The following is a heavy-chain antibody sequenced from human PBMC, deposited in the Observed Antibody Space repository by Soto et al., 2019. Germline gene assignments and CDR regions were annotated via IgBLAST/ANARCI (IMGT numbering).Heavy chain of an antibody. CDR2: IYWDDDR. J-gene: IGHJ4*02. CDR1: GFSLNITGMG. CDR3: AHSTIWGSYRSPFHS. Sequence: QITLKESGPTLVKPTQTLTLNCAFSGFSLNITGMGVGWIRQPPGKALEWLALIYWDDDRRYSPSLKSRLTISRATSKAQVVLTMTNMDPVDTATYYCAHSTIWGSYRSPFHSWGQGTLVTVSS. V-gene: IGHV2-5*02. D-gene: IGHD3-16*02.